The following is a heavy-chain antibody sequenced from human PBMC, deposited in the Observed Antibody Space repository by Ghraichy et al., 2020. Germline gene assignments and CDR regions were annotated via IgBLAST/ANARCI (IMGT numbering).Heavy chain of an antibody. CDR1: GFTFSSYW. V-gene: IGHV3-7*03. D-gene: IGHD2-2*01. CDR3: AREGGIVVVPAAMSRWFDY. J-gene: IGHJ4*02. Sequence: GGSLRLSCAASGFTFSSYWMSWVRQAPGKGLEWVANIKQDGSEKYYVDSVKGRFTISRDNAKNSLYLQMNSLRAEDTAVYYCAREGGIVVVPAAMSRWFDYWGQGTLVTVSS. CDR2: IKQDGSEK.